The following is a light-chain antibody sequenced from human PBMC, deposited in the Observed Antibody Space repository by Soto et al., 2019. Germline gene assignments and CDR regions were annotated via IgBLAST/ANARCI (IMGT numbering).Light chain of an antibody. Sequence: QSALTQPASVSGSPGQSITISCTGTSSDVGGYNYVSWYQQHPGKAPKLIIYDVSNRPSGVSNLFSGSKSGNTASLTISGLQAEDEADYYCSSYTISSTLVFGGGTKLTVL. V-gene: IGLV2-14*03. CDR1: SSDVGGYNY. J-gene: IGLJ2*01. CDR3: SSYTISSTLV. CDR2: DVS.